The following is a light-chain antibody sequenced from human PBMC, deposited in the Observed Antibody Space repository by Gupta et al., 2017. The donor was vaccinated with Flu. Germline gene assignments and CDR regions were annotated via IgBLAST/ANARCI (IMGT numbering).Light chain of an antibody. Sequence: DNVVTQSPLSLSVTPGEPASISCRSSQTLLYSNGYNYLDWYVQKPGQPPQLLIYLGSNRASGVPDRFSGSGSGTTFTLKITRVEAEDVGIYYCMQALHTPPTFGQGTKVEVK. J-gene: IGKJ1*01. CDR1: QTLLYSNGYNY. CDR2: LGS. V-gene: IGKV2-28*01. CDR3: MQALHTPPT.